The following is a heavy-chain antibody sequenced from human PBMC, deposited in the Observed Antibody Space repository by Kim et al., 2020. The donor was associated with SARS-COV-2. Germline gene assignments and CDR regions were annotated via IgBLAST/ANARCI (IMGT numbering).Heavy chain of an antibody. J-gene: IGHJ5*02. Sequence: SETLSLTCAVYGGSFSGYYWSWIRQPPGKGLEWIGEINHSGSTNYNPSLKSRVTISVDTSKNQFSLKLSSVTAADTAVYYCARGPRFRGVIPGGSWFDPWGQGTLVTVSS. CDR3: ARGPRFRGVIPGGSWFDP. CDR1: GGSFSGYY. V-gene: IGHV4-34*01. D-gene: IGHD3-10*01. CDR2: INHSGST.